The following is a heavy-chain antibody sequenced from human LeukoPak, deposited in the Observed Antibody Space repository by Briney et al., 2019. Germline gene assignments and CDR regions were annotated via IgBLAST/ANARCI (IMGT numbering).Heavy chain of an antibody. CDR3: AKNRDSSGYYFGY. J-gene: IGHJ4*02. CDR2: ISGSGGST. Sequence: GGSLRLSCAASGFTFSSYAMSWVRQAPGKGLEWVSVISGSGGSTYYADSVKGRFTISRDNSKNTLYLQMNSLRAEDTAVYYCAKNRDSSGYYFGYWGQGTLVTVSS. V-gene: IGHV3-23*01. D-gene: IGHD3-22*01. CDR1: GFTFSSYA.